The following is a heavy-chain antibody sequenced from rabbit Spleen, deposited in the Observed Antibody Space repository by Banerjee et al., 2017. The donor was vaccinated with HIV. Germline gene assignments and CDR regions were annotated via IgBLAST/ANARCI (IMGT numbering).Heavy chain of an antibody. CDR1: GFSFSSSYY. CDR2: IDPVFGIT. D-gene: IGHD1-1*01. CDR3: ARDLTGVIGWNFNL. J-gene: IGHJ4*01. Sequence: QEQLEEYGGDLVQPEGSLTLTCKASGFSFSSSYYMCWVRQAPGKGLEWIGYIDPVFGITYYANWVNGRFSISRENAQNTVFLQLTSLTAADTATYFCARDLTGVIGWNFNLWGPGTLVTVS. V-gene: IGHV1S45*01.